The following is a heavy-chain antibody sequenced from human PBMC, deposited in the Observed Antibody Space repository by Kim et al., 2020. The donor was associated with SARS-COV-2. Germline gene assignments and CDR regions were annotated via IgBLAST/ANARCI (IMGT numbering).Heavy chain of an antibody. Sequence: ADALKRRFTISTDNSKITLYLQMNSLRAEDTAVYYCAREIIAASSSLEHWGQGTLVTVSS. J-gene: IGHJ1*01. CDR3: AREIIAASSSLEH. V-gene: IGHV3-53*01. D-gene: IGHD6-13*01.